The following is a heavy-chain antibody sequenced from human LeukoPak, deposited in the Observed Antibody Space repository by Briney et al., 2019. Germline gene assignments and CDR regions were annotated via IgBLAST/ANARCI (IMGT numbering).Heavy chain of an antibody. V-gene: IGHV1-18*01. Sequence: ASVKVSCKASGYTFTSYGISWVRQAPGQGLEWMGWISAYNGNTNYAQKLQGRVTMTTDTPTSTAYMELRSLRSDDTAVYYCARALVYSSYYDFWSGYQWFDPWGQGTLVTVSS. CDR2: ISAYNGNT. J-gene: IGHJ5*02. CDR3: ARALVYSSYYDFWSGYQWFDP. CDR1: GYTFTSYG. D-gene: IGHD3-3*01.